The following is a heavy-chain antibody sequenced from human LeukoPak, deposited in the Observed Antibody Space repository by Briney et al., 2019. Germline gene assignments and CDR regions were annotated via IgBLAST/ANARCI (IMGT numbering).Heavy chain of an antibody. J-gene: IGHJ4*02. CDR2: LSGSGGST. CDR1: GFTFSSYG. Sequence: GGSLRLSCAASGFTFSSYGMSWVRQVPGKWLEWVSALSGSGGSTYYADSVKGRFTISRDNSKNTLYLQMNSLRAEDTAVYYCAKERKMTTVTKTHYWGQGTLVTVSS. CDR3: AKERKMTTVTKTHY. V-gene: IGHV3-23*01. D-gene: IGHD4-17*01.